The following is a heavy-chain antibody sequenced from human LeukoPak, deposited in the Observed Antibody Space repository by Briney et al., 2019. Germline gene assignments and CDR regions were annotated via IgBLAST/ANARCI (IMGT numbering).Heavy chain of an antibody. CDR1: GFTFSSYA. V-gene: IGHV4-59*01. Sequence: PGGSLRLSCAASGFTFSSYAMSWIRQPPGKGLEWIGYIHYSGSTYYNPSLKSRVTVSVDTSKNQFSLKLSSVTAADTAVYYCARTTEGYCRGRSCYSYYYYMDVWGKGTTVTVSS. CDR3: ARTTEGYCRGRSCYSYYYYMDV. CDR2: IHYSGST. D-gene: IGHD2-15*01. J-gene: IGHJ6*03.